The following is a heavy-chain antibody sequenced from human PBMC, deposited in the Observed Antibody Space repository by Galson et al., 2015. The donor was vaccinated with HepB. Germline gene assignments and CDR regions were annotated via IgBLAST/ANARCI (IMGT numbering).Heavy chain of an antibody. CDR1: GFTFSSYV. CDR3: TKTLGRSVEFLRRYYYGVDV. J-gene: IGHJ6*02. CDR2: ITGSGTT. Sequence: SLRLSCAASGFTFSSYVINWVRQAPGKGLEWVSGITGSGTTSYADSVKGRFSISRDNSQKRVYLQMNSLRAEDTAVCYCTKTLGRSVEFLRRYYYGVDVWGQGTTVIVSS. D-gene: IGHD3-16*01. V-gene: IGHV3-23*01.